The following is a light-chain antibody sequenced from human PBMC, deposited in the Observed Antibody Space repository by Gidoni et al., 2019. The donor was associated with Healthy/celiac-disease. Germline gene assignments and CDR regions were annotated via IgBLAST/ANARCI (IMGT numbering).Light chain of an antibody. CDR2: DAS. CDR1: QSISSW. V-gene: IGKV1-5*01. CDR3: QQYNSYSGT. J-gene: IGKJ1*01. Sequence: GDRVTIPCRASQSISSWLAWYQQKPVKAPKILIYDASSLESGVPSRFSGSGSGTEFTLTISSLQPDDFATYSCQQYNSYSGTFGQGTKVEIK.